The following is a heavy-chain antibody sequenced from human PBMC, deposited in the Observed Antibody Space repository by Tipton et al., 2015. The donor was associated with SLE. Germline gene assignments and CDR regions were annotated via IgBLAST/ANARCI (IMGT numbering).Heavy chain of an antibody. V-gene: IGHV4-59*11. CDR1: GGSISSHY. Sequence: TLSLTCTVSGGSISSHYWSWIRQPPGKGLEWIGYIYYSGSTNYNPSLKSRVTISVDTSKNQFSLKLSSVTAADTAMYYCARVRLRYFDYWGQGTLVTVSS. D-gene: IGHD2-15*01. CDR2: IYYSGST. CDR3: ARVRLRYFDY. J-gene: IGHJ4*02.